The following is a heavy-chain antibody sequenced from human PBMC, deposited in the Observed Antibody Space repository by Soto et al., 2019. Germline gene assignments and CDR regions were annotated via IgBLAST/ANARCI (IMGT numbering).Heavy chain of an antibody. CDR1: GYTFTSYA. Sequence: GASVKVSCKASGYTFTSYAMHWVRQAPGRRLEWMGWINAGNGNTKYSQKFQGRVTITRDTSASTAYMELSSLRSEDTAVYYCARVFSMVRGVIIPPFDYWGQGTLVTVSS. J-gene: IGHJ4*02. CDR3: ARVFSMVRGVIIPPFDY. V-gene: IGHV1-3*01. D-gene: IGHD3-10*01. CDR2: INAGNGNT.